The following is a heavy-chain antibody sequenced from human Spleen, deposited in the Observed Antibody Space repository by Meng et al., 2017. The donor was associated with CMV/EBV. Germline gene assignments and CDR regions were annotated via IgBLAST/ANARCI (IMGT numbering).Heavy chain of an antibody. V-gene: IGHV3-7*01. J-gene: IGHJ4*02. CDR1: GFTFSSHW. Sequence: GESLKISCAASGFTFSSHWMSWVRQAPGKGLEWVANMNEGGSEKYYVDSVKGRFTISRDNARNLLYLQMNSLRAEDTAVYYCARETLPYYYDSSGYYFDYWGQGTQVTVSS. CDR3: ARETLPYYYDSSGYYFDY. D-gene: IGHD3-22*01. CDR2: MNEGGSEK.